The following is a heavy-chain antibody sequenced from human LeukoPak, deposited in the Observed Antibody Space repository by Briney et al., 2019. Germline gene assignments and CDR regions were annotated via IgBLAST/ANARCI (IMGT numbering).Heavy chain of an antibody. CDR2: IYSGGST. Sequence: GGSLRLSCAASGFTVSSNYMSWVRQAPGKGLEWVSVIYSGGSTYYADSVKGRFTISRDNSKNTLYLQMNSLRAEDTAVYYCARDRYYGGDCYSDYWGQGTLVTVSS. CDR3: ARDRYYGGDCYSDY. V-gene: IGHV3-53*01. D-gene: IGHD2-21*02. J-gene: IGHJ4*02. CDR1: GFTVSSNY.